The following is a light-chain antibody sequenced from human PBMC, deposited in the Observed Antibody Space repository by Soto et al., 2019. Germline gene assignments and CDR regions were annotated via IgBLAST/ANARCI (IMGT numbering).Light chain of an antibody. Sequence: DIVMTQSPDSLAVSLGERATINCKSSQSVLYSSNEKNYLAWYQQKPGQPPKLLIYRASTRESGVPDRFSGSGSGTDFTLTISSLQAEDVALYYCQQYYSTLPGTFGHGTKVEIK. J-gene: IGKJ1*01. CDR3: QQYYSTLPGT. CDR2: RAS. V-gene: IGKV4-1*01. CDR1: QSVLYSSNEKNY.